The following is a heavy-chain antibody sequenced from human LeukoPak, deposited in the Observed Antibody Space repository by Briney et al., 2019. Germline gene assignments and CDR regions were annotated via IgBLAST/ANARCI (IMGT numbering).Heavy chain of an antibody. J-gene: IGHJ5*02. V-gene: IGHV3-23*01. D-gene: IGHD3-3*01. Sequence: GGSLRLSCAASGFTFSSYAMSWVRQAPGKGLEWVSAISGSGGSTYYADSVKGRFTISRDNSKNTLYLQMNSLRAEDTAVYYCAKDGYYDFWSGYYGYNWFDPWGQGTLVTVSS. CDR3: AKDGYYDFWSGYYGYNWFDP. CDR2: ISGSGGST. CDR1: GFTFSSYA.